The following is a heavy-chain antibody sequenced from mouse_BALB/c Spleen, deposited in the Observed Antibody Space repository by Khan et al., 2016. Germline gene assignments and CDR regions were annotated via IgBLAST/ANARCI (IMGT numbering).Heavy chain of an antibody. Sequence: VQLQESGPGLVAPSQSLSITCTVSGFSLTGYGVNWVRQPPGKGLEWLGMIWGDGSTDYNSALKSRLSISKDNSKSQVFLKMNSLQTDDTARYYCARAPIYDGYGYFDYWGQDTTHTVSS. CDR1: GFSLTGYG. V-gene: IGHV2-6-7*01. D-gene: IGHD2-3*01. J-gene: IGHJ2*01. CDR3: ARAPIYDGYGYFDY. CDR2: IWGDGST.